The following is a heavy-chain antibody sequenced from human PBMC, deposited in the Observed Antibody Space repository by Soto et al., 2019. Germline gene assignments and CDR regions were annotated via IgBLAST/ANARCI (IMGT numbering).Heavy chain of an antibody. CDR3: AKENGILGAHWGLLPS. CDR2: IRATGDTT. J-gene: IGHJ5*02. D-gene: IGHD1-26*01. CDR1: GFGFGGFA. Sequence: GGSLRLSCAASGFGFGGFAMNWVRQAPGKGLEWVSAIRATGDTTHYADSVKGRFTISRDNSKNILYLQMNSLRAEDTAVYYCAKENGILGAHWGLLPSWGQGTLVTVSS. V-gene: IGHV3-23*01.